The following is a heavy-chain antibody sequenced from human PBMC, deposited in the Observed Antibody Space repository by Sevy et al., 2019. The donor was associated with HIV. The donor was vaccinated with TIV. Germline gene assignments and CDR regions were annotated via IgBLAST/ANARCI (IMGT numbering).Heavy chain of an antibody. Sequence: ESLKISCKGSGYSFATNWIGWVRQMPGKGLEWMGIIYPGDSDTRYSPSFQGQVTISADKSISTAYLQWSSLKASDTAMYYCARLTSLVSDFDYWGQGTLVTVSS. J-gene: IGHJ4*02. CDR1: GYSFATNW. CDR2: IYPGDSDT. V-gene: IGHV5-51*01. CDR3: ARLTSLVSDFDY. D-gene: IGHD6-13*01.